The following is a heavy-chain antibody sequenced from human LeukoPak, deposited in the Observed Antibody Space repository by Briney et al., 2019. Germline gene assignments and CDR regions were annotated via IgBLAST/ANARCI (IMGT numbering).Heavy chain of an antibody. CDR1: GGSFSGYY. J-gene: IGHJ4*02. CDR3: ARLGDDHSSGWVY. D-gene: IGHD6-19*01. Sequence: PSETLSLTCAVYGGSFSGYYWSWIRQPPGKGLEWIGEINHSGSTNYNPSLKSRVTISVDTSKNQFSLKLSSVTAADTAVYYCARLGDDHSSGWVYWGQGTLVTVSS. CDR2: INHSGST. V-gene: IGHV4-34*01.